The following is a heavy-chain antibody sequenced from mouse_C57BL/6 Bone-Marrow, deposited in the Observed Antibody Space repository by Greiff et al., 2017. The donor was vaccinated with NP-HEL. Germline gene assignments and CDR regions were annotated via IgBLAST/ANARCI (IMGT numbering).Heavy chain of an antibody. Sequence: QVQLQQSGAELARPGASVKLSCKASGYTFTSYGISWVKQRTGQGLEWIGEIYPRSGNTYYNEKFKGKATLTADKSSSTAYMELRSLTSEDSAVYFCARDYYGPSWFAYWGQGTLVTVSA. J-gene: IGHJ3*01. CDR2: IYPRSGNT. CDR3: ARDYYGPSWFAY. V-gene: IGHV1-81*01. CDR1: GYTFTSYG. D-gene: IGHD1-1*01.